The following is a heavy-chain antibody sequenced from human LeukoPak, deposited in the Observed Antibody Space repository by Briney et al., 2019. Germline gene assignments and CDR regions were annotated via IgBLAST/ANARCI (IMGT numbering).Heavy chain of an antibody. V-gene: IGHV4-61*02. CDR3: ASGTLLWFGELIIDY. D-gene: IGHD3-10*01. CDR1: GGSISSGSYY. Sequence: PSETLSLTCTVSGGSISSGSYYWSWIRQPAGKGLEWIGRIYTSGSTNYNPSLKSRVTISVDTSKNQFSLKLSSVTAADTAVYYCASGTLLWFGELIIDYWGQGTLVTVSS. CDR2: IYTSGST. J-gene: IGHJ4*02.